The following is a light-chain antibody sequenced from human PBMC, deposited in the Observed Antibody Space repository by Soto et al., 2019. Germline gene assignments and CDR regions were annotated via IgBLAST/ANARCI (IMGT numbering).Light chain of an antibody. CDR3: QQRSNWPRT. CDR1: QSVSSY. J-gene: IGKJ2*01. CDR2: DAS. Sequence: EIVLTQSPATLSLSPGERATLSCRASQSVSSYLAWYQQKPGQAPRLLIYDASNRATGIPARFSGSGSGTDCTLTISSLEPVDFAVYYCQQRSNWPRTFGQGTKLEIK. V-gene: IGKV3-11*01.